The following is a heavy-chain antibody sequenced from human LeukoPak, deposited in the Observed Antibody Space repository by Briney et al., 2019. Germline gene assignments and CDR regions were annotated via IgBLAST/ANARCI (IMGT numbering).Heavy chain of an antibody. J-gene: IGHJ4*02. CDR1: GYTFTGYY. Sequence: ASVKVSCKVSGYTFTGYYMHWVQQAPGKGLEWMGLVDPEDGETIYAEKFQSRVTITADTSTDTAYMELSSLRSEDTAVYYCATARLGFGPFDYWGQGTLVTVSS. CDR2: VDPEDGET. D-gene: IGHD3/OR15-3a*01. CDR3: ATARLGFGPFDY. V-gene: IGHV1-69-2*01.